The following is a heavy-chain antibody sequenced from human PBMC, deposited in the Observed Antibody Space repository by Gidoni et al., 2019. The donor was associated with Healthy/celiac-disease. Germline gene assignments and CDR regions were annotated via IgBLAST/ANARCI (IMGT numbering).Heavy chain of an antibody. CDR3: VRIAVAGTVNY. V-gene: IGHV4-39*01. J-gene: IGHJ4*02. CDR2: IYYSGST. Sequence: ESGPGLVKPSETLSLTCTVSGGSISSSSYYWGWIRQPPGKGLEWIGSIYYSGSTYYKPSLKSLVTISVDTSKNQFSLKLSSVTAADTAVYYCVRIAVAGTVNYWGQGTLVTVSS. D-gene: IGHD6-19*01. CDR1: GGSISSSSYY.